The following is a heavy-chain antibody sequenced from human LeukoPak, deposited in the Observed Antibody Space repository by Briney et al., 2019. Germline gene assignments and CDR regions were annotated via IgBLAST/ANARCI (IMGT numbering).Heavy chain of an antibody. CDR3: AREQANSYYDFWSGQNSLLDY. Sequence: GGSLRLSCAASGFTFSSYWMHWVRQAPGKGLVWVSRINSDGSSTSYADSVKGRFTISRDNAKNTLYLQMNSLRAEDTAVYYCAREQANSYYDFWSGQNSLLDYWGQGTLVTISS. J-gene: IGHJ4*02. CDR2: INSDGSST. CDR1: GFTFSSYW. V-gene: IGHV3-74*01. D-gene: IGHD3-3*01.